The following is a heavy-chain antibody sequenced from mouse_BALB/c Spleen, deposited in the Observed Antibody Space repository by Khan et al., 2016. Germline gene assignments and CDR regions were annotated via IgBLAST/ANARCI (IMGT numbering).Heavy chain of an antibody. D-gene: IGHD1-1*01. CDR3: ARAGYYGYLGY. J-gene: IGHJ3*02. CDR1: GFDFRRYW. CDR2: INPDSRTI. V-gene: IGHV4-1*02. Sequence: EVQLQESGGGLVQPGGSLKLSCVDSGFDFRRYWMSWVRQAPGKGLEWIGEINPDSRTINYSPSLKDKFTISRDNAKRTLYLQMSKVRSEDTALYQCARAGYYGYLGYWGQGTLVSVSA.